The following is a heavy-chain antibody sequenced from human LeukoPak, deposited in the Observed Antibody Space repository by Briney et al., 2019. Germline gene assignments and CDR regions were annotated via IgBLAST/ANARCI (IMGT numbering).Heavy chain of an antibody. CDR3: ARGRGYSGYAYEY. V-gene: IGHV4-59*01. J-gene: IGHJ4*02. CDR1: GGSISSYY. CDR2: IYYTGST. Sequence: PSETLSLICTVSGGSISSYYWSWIRQPPGKGLEWIGYIYYTGSTNYNPSLKSRVTISIDTSKNQFSLKLTSVTSADTAVFYCARGRGYSGYAYEYWGQGTLVTVSS. D-gene: IGHD5-12*01.